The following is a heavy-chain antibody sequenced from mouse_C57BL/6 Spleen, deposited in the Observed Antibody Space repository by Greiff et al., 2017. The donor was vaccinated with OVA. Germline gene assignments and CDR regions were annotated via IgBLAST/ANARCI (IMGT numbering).Heavy chain of an antibody. V-gene: IGHV5-4*01. J-gene: IGHJ3*01. Sequence: EVHLVESGGGLVKPGGSLKLSCAASGFTFSSYAMSWVRQTPEKRLEWVATISAGGSYTSYPDNVKGRFTISRDNAKNHLYLQMSHLKSEDTALYYCARDERAYEGLAYWGQGTLGTFSA. CDR2: ISAGGSYT. D-gene: IGHD1-1*01. CDR1: GFTFSSYA. CDR3: ARDERAYEGLAY.